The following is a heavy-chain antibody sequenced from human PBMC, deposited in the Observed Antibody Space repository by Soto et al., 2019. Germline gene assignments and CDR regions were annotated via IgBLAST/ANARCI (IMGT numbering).Heavy chain of an antibody. CDR3: ALRSMAVVQEY. CDR2: LYYGRSA. CDR1: CDSISSYY. Sequence: QVQLQESGPGLVKPSETLSLTCAVSCDSISSYYCMWIRQPPGKGLESIGYLYYGRSANYNPSLKSRVTLSVDTSTNQCSLTLSSMTAADTAVYYCALRSMAVVQEYWGQGTLVTVSS. D-gene: IGHD3-22*01. V-gene: IGHV4-59*01. J-gene: IGHJ4*02.